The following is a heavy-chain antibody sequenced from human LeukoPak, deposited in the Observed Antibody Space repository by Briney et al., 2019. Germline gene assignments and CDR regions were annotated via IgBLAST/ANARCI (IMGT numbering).Heavy chain of an antibody. CDR3: AHRPMGNWFDP. V-gene: IGHV2-5*01. D-gene: IGHD1-26*01. Sequence: ESGPTLVKPTQTLTLTCTFSGFSLSTSGVGVGWIRQPPGKALEWLALIYWNDDKRYSPSLKSRLIITKDTSKNQVVLTMTNMDPVDTATYYCAHRPMGNWFDPWGQGTLVTVSS. CDR2: IYWNDDK. CDR1: GFSLSTSGVG. J-gene: IGHJ5*02.